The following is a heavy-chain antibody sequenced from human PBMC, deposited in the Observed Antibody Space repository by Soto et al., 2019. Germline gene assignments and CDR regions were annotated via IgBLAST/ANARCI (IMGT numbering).Heavy chain of an antibody. Sequence: GASVKVSCKASGYTFTSHVMHWVRQAPGQRLEWMGWMNPSNGNTDYSQRFQGRVTMTRNTSISTAYMELSSLTSEDTAVYYCAGGSVSYYDFWSGFEGVDYWGQGTLVTVSS. CDR2: MNPSNGNT. D-gene: IGHD3-3*01. CDR3: AGGSVSYYDFWSGFEGVDY. V-gene: IGHV1-8*02. CDR1: GYTFTSHV. J-gene: IGHJ4*02.